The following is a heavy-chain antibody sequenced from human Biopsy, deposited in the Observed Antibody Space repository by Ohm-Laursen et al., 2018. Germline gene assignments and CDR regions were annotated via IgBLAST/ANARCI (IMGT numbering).Heavy chain of an antibody. J-gene: IGHJ4*02. CDR2: IYYTGST. D-gene: IGHD1-26*01. CDR3: ALGGGSYVNFDY. CDR1: RDSISNYY. Sequence: SDTLSFTCTVSRDSISNYYWTWIRQSPGQGLEWIGYIYYTGSTNYNSSLKSRVTISADTSKNQFSLRLSSVTAADTAVYYCALGGGSYVNFDYWGQGTLVTVSS. V-gene: IGHV4-59*07.